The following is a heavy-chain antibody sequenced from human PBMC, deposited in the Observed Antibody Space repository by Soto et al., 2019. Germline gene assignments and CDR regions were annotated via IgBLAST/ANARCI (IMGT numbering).Heavy chain of an antibody. CDR2: IYYSGST. CDR1: GGSISSGGYY. CDR3: ARGAYYDFWSGYHHNWFDP. D-gene: IGHD3-3*01. Sequence: QVQLQESGPGLVKPSQTLSLTCTVSGGSISSGGYYWSWIRQHPGKGLEWIGYIYYSGSTYYNPSLKSRVTISGDTSKNQFSLKLSSVTAADTAVYYCARGAYYDFWSGYHHNWFDPWGQGTLVTVSS. V-gene: IGHV4-31*03. J-gene: IGHJ5*02.